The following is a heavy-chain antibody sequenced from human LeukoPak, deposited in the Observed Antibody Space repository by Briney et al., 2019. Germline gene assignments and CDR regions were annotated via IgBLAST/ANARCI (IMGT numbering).Heavy chain of an antibody. J-gene: IGHJ2*01. Sequence: SETLSLTCTVSGGSISSYYWSWIRQPPGKGLEWIGYIYYSGGTNYNPSLKSRVTISVDTSKNQFSLKLSSVTAADTAVYYCARQGDGYDWYFDLWGRGTLVTVSS. CDR1: GGSISSYY. CDR3: ARQGDGYDWYFDL. V-gene: IGHV4-59*08. D-gene: IGHD5-24*01. CDR2: IYYSGGT.